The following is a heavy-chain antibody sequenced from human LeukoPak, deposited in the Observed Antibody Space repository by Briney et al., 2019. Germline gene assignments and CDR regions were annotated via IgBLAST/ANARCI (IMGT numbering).Heavy chain of an antibody. CDR3: ARGPYRVRGAPYFDY. D-gene: IGHD3-10*01. J-gene: IGHJ4*02. CDR1: GYTFTGYY. Sequence: ASVKVSCKTSGYTFTGYYMHWVRQAPGQGLEWMGWINPNSGGTNYAQKFQGRVTMIRDTSISTAYMELSRLRSDDTAVYYCARGPYRVRGAPYFDYWGQGTLVTVSS. CDR2: INPNSGGT. V-gene: IGHV1-2*02.